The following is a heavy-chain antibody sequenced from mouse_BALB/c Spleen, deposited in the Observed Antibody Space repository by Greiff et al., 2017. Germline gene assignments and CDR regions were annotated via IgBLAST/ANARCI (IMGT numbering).Heavy chain of an antibody. J-gene: IGHJ3*01. CDR3: ARGGGRIAY. V-gene: IGHV1-9*01. D-gene: IGHD1-1*01. CDR2: ILPGSGST. CDR1: GYTFSSYW. Sequence: VQLQQSGAELTKPGASVKISCKATGYTFSSYWIEWVKQRPGHGLEWIGEILPGSGSTNYNEKFKGKATFTADTSSNTAYMQLSSLTSEDSAVYYCARGGGRIAYWGQGTLVTVSA.